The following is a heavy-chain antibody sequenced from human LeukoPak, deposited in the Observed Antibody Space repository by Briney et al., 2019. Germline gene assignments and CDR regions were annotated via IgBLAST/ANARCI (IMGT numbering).Heavy chain of an antibody. Sequence: SETLSLTCTVSGGSISSYYWSWIRQPPGKGLEWIGYIYYSGSTNYNPSLKSRVTISVDTSKNQFSLKLSSVTAADTAVYYCAGLDTAMVQGEDCWGQGTLVTVSS. D-gene: IGHD5-18*01. CDR2: IYYSGST. CDR1: GGSISSYY. CDR3: AGLDTAMVQGEDC. J-gene: IGHJ4*02. V-gene: IGHV4-59*08.